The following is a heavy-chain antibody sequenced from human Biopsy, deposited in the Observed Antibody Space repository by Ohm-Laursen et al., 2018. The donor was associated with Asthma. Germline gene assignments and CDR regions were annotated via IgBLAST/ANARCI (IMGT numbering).Heavy chain of an antibody. CDR1: GFTFDDYA. D-gene: IGHD1-26*01. CDR2: ISWNSGSI. J-gene: IGHJ4*02. CDR3: AKGEWELLEANFDY. Sequence: SLRLSCSASGFTFDDYAMHWVQQAPGKGLEWVSGISWNSGSIGYADSVKGRFTTSRDNAKNSLYLQMNSLRAEDTALYYCAKGEWELLEANFDYWGQGTLVTVSS. V-gene: IGHV3-9*01.